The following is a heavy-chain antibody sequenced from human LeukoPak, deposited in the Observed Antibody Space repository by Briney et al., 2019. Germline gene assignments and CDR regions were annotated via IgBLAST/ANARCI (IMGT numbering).Heavy chain of an antibody. CDR2: IYNTGNI. CDR1: GGSISSSGYS. D-gene: IGHD3-10*01. V-gene: IGHV4-30-2*01. Sequence: SETLSLTCAVSGGSISSSGYSWGWIRQPPGKGLEWIGYIYNTGNIYYNPSLKSRVTISADRPKNQFSLNLTSVSAADTAVYYCAITVPGVTDAFDIWGQGAMVTVSS. J-gene: IGHJ3*02. CDR3: AITVPGVTDAFDI.